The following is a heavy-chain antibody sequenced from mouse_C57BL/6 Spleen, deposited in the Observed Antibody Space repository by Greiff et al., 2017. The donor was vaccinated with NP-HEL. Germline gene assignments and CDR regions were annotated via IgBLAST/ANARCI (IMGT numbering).Heavy chain of an antibody. V-gene: IGHV1-15*01. CDR3: RGLPFYGVDY. J-gene: IGHJ4*01. Sequence: QVQLKESGAELVRPGASVTLSCKASGYTFTDYEMHWVKQTPVHGLEWIGAIDPETGGTAYNQKFKGKAILTADKSSSTAYMELRSLTSEDSAVYYCRGLPFYGVDYWGQGTSVTVSS. D-gene: IGHD6-2*01. CDR1: GYTFTDYE. CDR2: IDPETGGT.